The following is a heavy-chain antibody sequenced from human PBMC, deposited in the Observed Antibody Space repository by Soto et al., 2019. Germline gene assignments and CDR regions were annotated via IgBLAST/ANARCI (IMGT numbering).Heavy chain of an antibody. CDR1: VYTFTSYD. V-gene: IGHV1-46*03. J-gene: IGHJ4*02. CDR2: INPSGAST. CDR3: ARDRRFGELPGAY. Sequence: ASVKVSCKSSVYTFTSYDIHWLRQAPGQGLEWMGIINPSGASTSYAQKFQGSVTMNRDTSTSTVYMELSSLRSEDTAVYYCARDRRFGELPGAYWGQGTLVTVSS. D-gene: IGHD3-10*01.